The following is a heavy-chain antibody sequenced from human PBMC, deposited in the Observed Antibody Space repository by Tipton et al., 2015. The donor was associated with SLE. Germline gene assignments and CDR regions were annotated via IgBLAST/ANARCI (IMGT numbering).Heavy chain of an antibody. CDR3: ARDGVIAMGYYMDV. CDR2: IFYSGGT. J-gene: IGHJ6*03. CDR1: GASMTNNY. V-gene: IGHV4-59*12. D-gene: IGHD2-21*01. Sequence: TLSLTCTVSGASMTNNYWSWIRQPPGQGLEWIGYIFYSGGTNYSPSLNGRVTISIDTSKNQFSLKLRSVTAADTAVYYCARDGVIAMGYYMDVWGKGTTVTVSS.